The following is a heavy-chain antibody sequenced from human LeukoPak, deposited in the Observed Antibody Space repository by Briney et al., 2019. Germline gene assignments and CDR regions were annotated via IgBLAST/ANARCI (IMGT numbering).Heavy chain of an antibody. D-gene: IGHD6-13*01. CDR1: GFTFNSYW. CDR3: ARTLIAAAGTGDY. J-gene: IGHJ4*02. Sequence: TGGSLRLSCAASGFTFNSYWMTWVRQAPGKGLEWVSYISSSSSTIYYADSVKGRFTISRDNAKNSLYLQMNSLRDEDTAVYYCARTLIAAAGTGDYWGQGTLVTVSS. CDR2: ISSSSSTI. V-gene: IGHV3-48*02.